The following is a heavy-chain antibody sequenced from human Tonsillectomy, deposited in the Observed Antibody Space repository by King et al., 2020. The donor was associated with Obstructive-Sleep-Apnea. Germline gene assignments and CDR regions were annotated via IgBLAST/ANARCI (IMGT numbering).Heavy chain of an antibody. V-gene: IGHV3-21*01. J-gene: IGHJ4*02. Sequence: VQLVESGGGLVKPGGSLRLSCAASGFTFSTYRMNWVRQAPGKGLEWVSSISSGSSYIYYEDSVEGRFTISRDNAKNSLYLKLNSLRAEDTAVYYCAREGSTSFDYWGQGTLVTVSS. CDR2: ISSGSSYI. CDR3: AREGSTSFDY. D-gene: IGHD2-2*01. CDR1: GFTFSTYR.